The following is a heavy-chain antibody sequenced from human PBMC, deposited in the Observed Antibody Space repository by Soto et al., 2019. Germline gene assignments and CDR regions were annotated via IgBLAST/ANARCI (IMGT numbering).Heavy chain of an antibody. D-gene: IGHD5-12*01. V-gene: IGHV3-74*01. CDR1: GFTFTTYW. Sequence: EVQLVESGGGLVQPGGSLRLSCAASGFTFTTYWMHWVRQAPGKGLMWVSRINSDGTTTNYADSVMGRFTISRDNAKNTVYLQMDSLRPEDTAVYYCARVPTGGYDWNWGQGTLVTVSS. CDR2: INSDGTTT. J-gene: IGHJ4*02. CDR3: ARVPTGGYDWN.